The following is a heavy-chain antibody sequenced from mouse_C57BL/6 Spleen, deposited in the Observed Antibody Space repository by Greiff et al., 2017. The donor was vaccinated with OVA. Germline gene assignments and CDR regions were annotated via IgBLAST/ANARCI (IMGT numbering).Heavy chain of an antibody. CDR1: GYAFSSSW. V-gene: IGHV1-82*01. J-gene: IGHJ4*01. Sequence: QVQLQQSGPELVKPGASVKICCKASGYAFSSSWMNWVKQRPGKGLEWIGRIYPGDGDTNYNGKFKGKATLTADKSSSTAYMQLSSLTSEDSAVYVCARECYYSSSYGYAMDYWGQGTSVTVSS. D-gene: IGHD1-1*01. CDR3: ARECYYSSSYGYAMDY. CDR2: IYPGDGDT.